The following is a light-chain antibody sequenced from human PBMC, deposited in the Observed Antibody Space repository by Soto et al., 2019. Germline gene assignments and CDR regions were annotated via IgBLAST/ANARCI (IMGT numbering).Light chain of an antibody. CDR3: GSYTTVNTGACV. CDR1: TGDIGSYNR. Sequence: QSALTQPASVSRSPGQSITISCTGTTGDIGSYNRVSWYQQHPGKAPKLIIYEVTDRPPGVSNRFSGSKSGNTASLTISGLQAEDEAEYYCGSYTTVNTGACVFGTGTKVTVL. J-gene: IGLJ1*01. CDR2: EVT. V-gene: IGLV2-14*01.